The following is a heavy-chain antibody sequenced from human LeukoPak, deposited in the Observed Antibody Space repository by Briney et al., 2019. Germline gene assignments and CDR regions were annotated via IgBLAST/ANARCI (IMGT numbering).Heavy chain of an antibody. Sequence: GGSLRLSCTVSGFTVSTNSMSWVRQTPGKGLEWVSFIYSGGSTHYSDSVKGRFTISRDNSKNTLYLQMNSLRAEDTAVCYCAKDPTHYRVWDYYETIGLSYWGQGTLVTVSS. CDR3: AKDPTHYRVWDYYETIGLSY. J-gene: IGHJ4*02. CDR1: GFTVSTNS. CDR2: IYSGGST. D-gene: IGHD3-22*01. V-gene: IGHV3-53*05.